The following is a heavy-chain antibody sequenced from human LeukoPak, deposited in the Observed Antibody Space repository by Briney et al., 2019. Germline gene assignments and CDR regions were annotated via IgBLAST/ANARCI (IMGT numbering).Heavy chain of an antibody. CDR1: GDSMTSSNHY. Sequence: TSETQSLTCTVSGDSMTSSNHYWVWICQPPGKGLEWIGSIYYGGSTYYNPSLKSRVTISQDTSKNQFSLKVNTVTAADTAVYHCARRSHCTGDSCYPVWGQGTTVTVSS. J-gene: IGHJ6*02. V-gene: IGHV4-39*01. CDR3: ARRSHCTGDSCYPV. CDR2: IYYGGST. D-gene: IGHD2-15*01.